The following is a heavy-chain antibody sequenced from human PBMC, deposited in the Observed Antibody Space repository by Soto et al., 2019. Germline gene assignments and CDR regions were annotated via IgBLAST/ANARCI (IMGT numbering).Heavy chain of an antibody. CDR1: GGTFNSYA. V-gene: IGHV1-69*06. J-gene: IGHJ6*02. Sequence: ASVKVSCKASGGTFNSYAISWVRQAPGQGLEWMGGIIPIFGTANYAQKFQGRVTITADKSTSTAYMELSSLRSEDTAVYYCARKPVVVTDYYYYGMDVWGQGTTVTVSS. D-gene: IGHD2-21*02. CDR2: IIPIFGTA. CDR3: ARKPVVVTDYYYYGMDV.